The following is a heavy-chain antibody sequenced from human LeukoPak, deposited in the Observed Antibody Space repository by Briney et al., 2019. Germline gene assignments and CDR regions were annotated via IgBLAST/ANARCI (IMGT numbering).Heavy chain of an antibody. D-gene: IGHD3-22*01. J-gene: IGHJ4*02. Sequence: GGSLRLSCAASGLPFSSCAMSWVRQAPGKGLEWVTSITDTGTTYYVDSVKGRFTISRDNSKKTLYLQMDSLRAEDTAVYYCAKDRYDSSGYYPDYWGQGTLVTVSS. V-gene: IGHV3-23*01. CDR3: AKDRYDSSGYYPDY. CDR1: GLPFSSCA. CDR2: ITDTGTT.